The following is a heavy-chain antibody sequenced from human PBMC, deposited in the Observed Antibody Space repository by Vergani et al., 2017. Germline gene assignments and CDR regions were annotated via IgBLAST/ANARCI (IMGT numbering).Heavy chain of an antibody. D-gene: IGHD3-16*02. Sequence: EVQLVESGGGLVKPGGSLRLSCAASGFTFISYTMNWVRQAPGKGLEWVSSISSSSIYIYYADSVKGRFTISRDNAKNSMYLQMNSLRAEDTAVYYCARXRPGQPPFYDYIWGSYRSEGYWGQGTLVTVSS. CDR1: GFTFISYT. CDR2: ISSSSIYI. V-gene: IGHV3-21*06. J-gene: IGHJ4*02. CDR3: ARXRPGQPPFYDYIWGSYRSEGY.